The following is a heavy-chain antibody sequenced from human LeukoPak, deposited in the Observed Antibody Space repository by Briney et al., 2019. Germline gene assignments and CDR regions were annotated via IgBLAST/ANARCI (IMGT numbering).Heavy chain of an antibody. V-gene: IGHV4-59*01. D-gene: IGHD6-19*01. CDR1: GASINSYF. Sequence: SETLSLTCTVSGASINSYFWSWIRQPPGKGLEWVGYLHYSGNTNYNPSLNSRVTISVDTSKNQFSLKLTSLSAADTAVYYCARVRYSSAWGWFDPWGQGTLVTVSS. CDR2: LHYSGNT. CDR3: ARVRYSSAWGWFDP. J-gene: IGHJ5*02.